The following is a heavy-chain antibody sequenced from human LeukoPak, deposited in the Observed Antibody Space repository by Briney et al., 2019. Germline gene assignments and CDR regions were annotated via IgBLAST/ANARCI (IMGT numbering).Heavy chain of an antibody. D-gene: IGHD6-19*01. CDR2: IYSGGST. V-gene: IGHV3-53*01. J-gene: IGHJ6*03. CDR1: GFTVSSNY. CDR3: GRYGLGYYYMDV. Sequence: PGGSLRLSCAASGFTVSSNYMSWVRQAPGKGLEWVSIIYSGGSTFYADSVKGRFTISRDNSKNTLYLQMNSLRAEDTAVYYCGRYGLGYYYMDVWGKGTTVTVSS.